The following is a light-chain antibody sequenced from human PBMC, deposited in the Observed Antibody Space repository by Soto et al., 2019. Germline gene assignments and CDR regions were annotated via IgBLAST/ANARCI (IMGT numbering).Light chain of an antibody. CDR1: QSISSW. J-gene: IGKJ5*01. CDR2: DAS. V-gene: IGKV1-33*01. Sequence: DIQMTQSPSTLSASVGDRVTITCRASQSISSWLAWYQQKPGKAPKLLIYDASNLETGVPSRFSGSGSGTGFTFTISSLQPEDIATYYCQHCDSLPLTFGQGTRLEIK. CDR3: QHCDSLPLT.